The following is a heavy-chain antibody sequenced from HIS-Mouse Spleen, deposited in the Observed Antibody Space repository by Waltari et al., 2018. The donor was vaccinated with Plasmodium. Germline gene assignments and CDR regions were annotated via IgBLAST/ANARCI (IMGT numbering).Heavy chain of an antibody. CDR3: ARLGIPYVDTAMAVGY. D-gene: IGHD5-18*01. CDR2: IYSGGST. V-gene: IGHV3-66*01. J-gene: IGHJ4*02. CDR1: GFTVSSNY. Sequence: EVQLVESGGGLVQPGGSLRLPCAASGFTVSSNYLSWVRQAPGEGLEWVSVIYSGGSTYYADSVKGRFTISRDNSKNTLYLQMNSLRAEDTAVYYCARLGIPYVDTAMAVGYWGQGTLVTVSS.